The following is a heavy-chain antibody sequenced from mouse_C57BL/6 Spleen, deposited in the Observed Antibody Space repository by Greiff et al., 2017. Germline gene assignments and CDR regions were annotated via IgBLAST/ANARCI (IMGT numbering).Heavy chain of an antibody. D-gene: IGHD1-1*01. CDR3: ARSHYYGSSFDY. CDR1: GYTFTSSW. V-gene: IGHV1-59*01. Sequence: QVQLQQPGAELVRPGTSVKLSCKASGYTFTSSWMHWVKQRPGQGLEWIGVIDPSDSYTNYNQKFKGKATLTVDTSSSTAYMQLSSLTSEDSAVYYWARSHYYGSSFDYWGQGTTLTAAS. CDR2: IDPSDSYT. J-gene: IGHJ2*01.